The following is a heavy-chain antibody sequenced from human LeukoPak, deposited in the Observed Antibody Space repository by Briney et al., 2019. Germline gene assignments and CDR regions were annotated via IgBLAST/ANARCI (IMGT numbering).Heavy chain of an antibody. CDR3: ARGLNYYDSSGYYESPYAFDI. V-gene: IGHV1-8*03. J-gene: IGHJ3*02. CDR2: MNPNSGNT. D-gene: IGHD3-22*01. CDR1: GYTFTSYD. Sequence: GASVKVSCKASGYTFTSYDINWVRQATGQGLEWMGWMNPNSGNTGYAQKFQGRVPITRNTSISTAYMELSSLRSEDTAVYYCARGLNYYDSSGYYESPYAFDIWGQGIMVTVSS.